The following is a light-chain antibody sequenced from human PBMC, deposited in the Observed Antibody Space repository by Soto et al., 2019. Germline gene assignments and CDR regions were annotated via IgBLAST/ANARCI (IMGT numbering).Light chain of an antibody. J-gene: IGLJ1*01. CDR2: EVI. CDR3: SSYTSSSTLCG. V-gene: IGLV2-14*01. CDR1: GRDPAGSNY. Sequence: QSVLTEHIPLSRSPHQSQKKSATCTGRDPAGSNYVSWYQQHPGKAPKLMIYEVINRPAEVSNRFSCSKSGNTASLTISGLXAEDEADYYCSSYTSSSTLCGFGTGTKVTVL.